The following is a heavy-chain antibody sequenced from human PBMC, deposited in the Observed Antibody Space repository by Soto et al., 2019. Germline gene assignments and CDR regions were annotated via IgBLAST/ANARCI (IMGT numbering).Heavy chain of an antibody. CDR3: ARLGRRTVASHFDY. J-gene: IGHJ4*02. V-gene: IGHV4-61*08. CDR2: IYYSGST. D-gene: IGHD2-21*01. CDR1: GGSISSGGYC. Sequence: SETLSLTCAVSGGSISSGGYCWSWIRQPPGKGLEWIGCIYYSGSTNYNPSLRSRVTISVDTSKNQFSLGLSSVTAADTAVYYCARLGRRTVASHFDYWGQGTLVTVSS.